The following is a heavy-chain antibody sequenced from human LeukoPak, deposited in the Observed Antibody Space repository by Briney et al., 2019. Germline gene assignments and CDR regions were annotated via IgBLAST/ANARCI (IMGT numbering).Heavy chain of an antibody. CDR2: ISAFNGDT. D-gene: IGHD3-10*01. J-gene: IGHJ3*02. CDR3: ARDKYYYGSDRIETGAFDI. CDR1: GYTFTSYG. Sequence: ASVKVSCKASGYTFTSYGISWVRQAPGQGLEWMGWISAFNGDTNGAQKFQGRVTMTIDKSMRTAYMELRSLRSDDTAVYYCARDKYYYGSDRIETGAFDIWGQGTMVTVSS. V-gene: IGHV1-18*01.